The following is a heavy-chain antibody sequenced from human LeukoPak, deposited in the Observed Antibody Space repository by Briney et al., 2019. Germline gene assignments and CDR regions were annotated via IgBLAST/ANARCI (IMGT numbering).Heavy chain of an antibody. CDR1: GFTFSSYG. CDR2: INESGGTT. CDR3: ASQWLVNG. J-gene: IGHJ4*02. D-gene: IGHD6-19*01. Sequence: HPGGSLRLSCAASGFTFSSYGMHWVRQAPGKGLEWVSSINESGGTTDYADSVKGRFTISRDNSKNMLYLQMNSLRAEDTAVYYCASQWLVNGWGQGTLVTVSS. V-gene: IGHV3-23*01.